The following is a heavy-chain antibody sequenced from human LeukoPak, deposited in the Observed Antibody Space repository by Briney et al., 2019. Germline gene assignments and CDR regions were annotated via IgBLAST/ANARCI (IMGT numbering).Heavy chain of an antibody. CDR2: IKGKTDGGTT. J-gene: IGHJ3*01. Sequence: GGSLRLSCAASGFTFSNAWMSWVRQAPGKGLEWVGRIKGKTDGGTTDYAAPVKGRFTISRDDSKNTLYLQMNSLKTEDTAVYYCTLSTMIVVVWGQGTMVTVSS. CDR3: TLSTMIVVV. V-gene: IGHV3-15*01. D-gene: IGHD3-22*01. CDR1: GFTFSNAW.